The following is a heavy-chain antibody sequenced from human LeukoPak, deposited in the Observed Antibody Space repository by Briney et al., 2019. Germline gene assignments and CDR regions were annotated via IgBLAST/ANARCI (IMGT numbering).Heavy chain of an antibody. V-gene: IGHV1-2*02. CDR3: AREGVMEGSEDDHNWFDP. CDR2: INPNSGGR. D-gene: IGHD2-15*01. Sequence: ASVKVSCKASGYTFSCYYMHWVRQAPGQGLEWMGWINPNSGGRKYAQKFQGRVTMTRDTSISTGYMEVSRLRSDDTAVYYCAREGVMEGSEDDHNWFDPWGQGSRVTVSS. J-gene: IGHJ5*02. CDR1: GYTFSCYY.